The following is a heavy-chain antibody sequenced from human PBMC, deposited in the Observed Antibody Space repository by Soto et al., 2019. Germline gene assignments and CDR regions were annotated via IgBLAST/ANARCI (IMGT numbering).Heavy chain of an antibody. J-gene: IGHJ6*02. V-gene: IGHV3-30*18. D-gene: IGHD5-12*01. CDR1: GFTFSSYG. Sequence: PVGSLRLSCAASGFTFSSYGMHWVRQAPGKGLEWVAVISYDGSNKYYADSVKGRFTISRDNSKNTLYLQMNSLRAEDTAVYYCAKDVEMATEAYYYGMDVWGQGTTVTVSS. CDR2: ISYDGSNK. CDR3: AKDVEMATEAYYYGMDV.